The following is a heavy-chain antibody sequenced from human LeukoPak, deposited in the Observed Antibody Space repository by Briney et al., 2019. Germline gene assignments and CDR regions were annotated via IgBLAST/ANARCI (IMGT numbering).Heavy chain of an antibody. V-gene: IGHV3-11*06. CDR3: ARGGYGDYVIVY. CDR1: GFTFSDYD. J-gene: IGHJ4*02. Sequence: GESLRLSSAASGFTFSDYDMSWIRKAKGKGLEWVSYISSSSSYTNYADSVKGRFTISRDDAKNSLYLQMNSLRAEDTAVYYCARGGYGDYVIVYWGQGTLVTVSS. D-gene: IGHD4-17*01. CDR2: ISSSSSYT.